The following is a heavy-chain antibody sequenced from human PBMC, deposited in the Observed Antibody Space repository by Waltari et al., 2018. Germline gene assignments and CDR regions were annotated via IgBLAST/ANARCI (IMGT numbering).Heavy chain of an antibody. CDR3: ARDIVPYYDFWSGYLDY. V-gene: IGHV3-7*01. Sequence: EVQLVESGGGLVQPGGSLRLSCAASGFTFSSYWMSWVRQAPGKGLEWVANIKQDGSEKYYVDSVKGLFTISRDNAKNSLYLHMNSLRAEDTAVYYCARDIVPYYDFWSGYLDYWGQGTLVTVSS. CDR2: IKQDGSEK. J-gene: IGHJ4*02. D-gene: IGHD3-3*01. CDR1: GFTFSSYW.